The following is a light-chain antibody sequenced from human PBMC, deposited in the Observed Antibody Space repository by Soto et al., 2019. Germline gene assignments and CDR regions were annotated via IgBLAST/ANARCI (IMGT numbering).Light chain of an antibody. Sequence: ELVLTQSPGTLPLSPGERATLSCRASPSVSSSYLAWYQQKPGQAPRLLIYGASSRATGIPDRFCGSGSGTDFTITISRLEPEDYAVDYCQYYGSSLFTFGPGTEVDSK. J-gene: IGKJ3*01. CDR1: PSVSSSY. CDR2: GAS. V-gene: IGKV3-20*01. CDR3: QYYGSSLFT.